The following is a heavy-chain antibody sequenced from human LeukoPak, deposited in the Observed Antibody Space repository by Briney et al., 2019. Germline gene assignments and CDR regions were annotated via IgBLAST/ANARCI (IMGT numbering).Heavy chain of an antibody. CDR2: IRSKAYGATI. Sequence: GGSLRLSCTTSGISFGDYAMTWVRQAPGKGLEWVGFIRSKAYGATIEYAASVEGRFTISRDDSKSIAYLQMNSLKTEDTAVYYCTRGRSYFEYWGQGTLVTVSS. V-gene: IGHV3-49*04. CDR3: TRGRSYFEY. J-gene: IGHJ4*02. CDR1: GISFGDYA.